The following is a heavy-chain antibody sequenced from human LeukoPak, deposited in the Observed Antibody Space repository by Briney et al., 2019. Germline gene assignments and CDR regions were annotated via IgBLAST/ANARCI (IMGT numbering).Heavy chain of an antibody. CDR3: ARGGRYFDFYGMDV. CDR1: GYTFTSYD. Sequence: ASVNVSCKASGYTFTSYDINWVRQATGQGLEWMGWMNPNSGNTGYAQKFQGRVTMTRNTSISTAYMELSSLRSEDTAVYYCARGGRYFDFYGMDVWGQGTTVTVSS. J-gene: IGHJ6*02. V-gene: IGHV1-8*01. D-gene: IGHD3-9*01. CDR2: MNPNSGNT.